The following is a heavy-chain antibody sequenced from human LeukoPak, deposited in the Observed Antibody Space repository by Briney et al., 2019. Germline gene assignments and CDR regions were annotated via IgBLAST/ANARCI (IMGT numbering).Heavy chain of an antibody. J-gene: IGHJ6*03. D-gene: IGHD3-9*01. CDR2: IYHSGST. V-gene: IGHV4-4*02. Sequence: PSGTLSLTCAVSGGSISSSNWWSWVRQPPGKGLEWIGEIYHSGSTNYNPSLKSRVTISVDTSKNQFSLKLSSVTAADTAVYYCARDSGFLTGYTYYYYMDVWGKGTTVTVSS. CDR3: ARDSGFLTGYTYYYYMDV. CDR1: GGSISSSNW.